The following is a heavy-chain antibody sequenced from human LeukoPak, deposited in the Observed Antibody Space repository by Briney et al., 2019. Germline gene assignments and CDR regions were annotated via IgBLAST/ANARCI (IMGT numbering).Heavy chain of an antibody. CDR2: IYHSGST. Sequence: SETLSLTCSVSGGSMSSYYWSWIRQSPGKGLEWIGYIYHSGSTDYNSSLKSRVTISEDTSKNQFSLQVNSVTPEDTAVYYCARYSGTQFGPWGQGTLVTVSS. V-gene: IGHV4-59*08. J-gene: IGHJ5*02. CDR1: GGSMSSYY. D-gene: IGHD1-26*01. CDR3: ARYSGTQFGP.